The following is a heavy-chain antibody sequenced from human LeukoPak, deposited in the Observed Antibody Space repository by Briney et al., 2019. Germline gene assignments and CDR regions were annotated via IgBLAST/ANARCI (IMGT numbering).Heavy chain of an antibody. CDR1: GGTFRTYS. J-gene: IGHJ6*03. Sequence: SVKVSCKASGGTFRTYSVTWVRQAPGQGLEWTGGIIPIFGTPNYAQKFQGRVKVTADDATGTAYMELSSLMSEDTAIYYCARVDRYHFYLDVWGKGTPVTVSS. CDR3: ARVDRYHFYLDV. CDR2: IIPIFGTP. V-gene: IGHV1-69*13.